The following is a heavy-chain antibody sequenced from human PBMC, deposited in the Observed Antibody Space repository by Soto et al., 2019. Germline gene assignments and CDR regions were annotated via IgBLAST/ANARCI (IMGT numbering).Heavy chain of an antibody. Sequence: PSETLSLTGTVSGGSISSSSYYWGWIRQPPGKGLEWIGSIYYSGSTYYNPSLKSRVTISVDTSKNQFSLKLSSVTAADTAVYYCAVSYYYDSSGYYSYFDYWGQGTLVTVSS. D-gene: IGHD3-22*01. J-gene: IGHJ4*02. V-gene: IGHV4-39*01. CDR2: IYYSGST. CDR1: GGSISSSSYY. CDR3: AVSYYYDSSGYYSYFDY.